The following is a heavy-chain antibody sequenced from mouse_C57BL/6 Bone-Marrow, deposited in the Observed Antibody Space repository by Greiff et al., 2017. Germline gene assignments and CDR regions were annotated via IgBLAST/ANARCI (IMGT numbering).Heavy chain of an antibody. CDR2: IDTEDGET. Sequence: EVQLQQSGAELVKPGASVKFSCTASGFNIKDYYMPWVKQRTEQGLEWIGRIDTEDGETKYAPQFQGKATITADTSSNTAYLQLCSLTAEDTAVDYCAFDGYPFADWGQGTLVTVSA. J-gene: IGHJ3*01. D-gene: IGHD2-3*01. V-gene: IGHV14-2*01. CDR1: GFNIKDYY. CDR3: AFDGYPFAD.